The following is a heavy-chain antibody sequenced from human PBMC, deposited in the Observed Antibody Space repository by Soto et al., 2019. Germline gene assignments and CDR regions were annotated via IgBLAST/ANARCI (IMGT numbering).Heavy chain of an antibody. J-gene: IGHJ4*02. CDR3: ASCRTEDAGWYYYDSSGYFDY. Sequence: SETLSLTCTVSGGSISSYYWSWIRQPPGKGLEWIGYIYYSGSTNYNPSLKSRVTISVDTSKNQFSLKLSSVTAADTAVYYCASCRTEDAGWYYYDSSGYFDYWGQGTLVTVSS. CDR1: GGSISSYY. CDR2: IYYSGST. V-gene: IGHV4-59*01. D-gene: IGHD3-22*01.